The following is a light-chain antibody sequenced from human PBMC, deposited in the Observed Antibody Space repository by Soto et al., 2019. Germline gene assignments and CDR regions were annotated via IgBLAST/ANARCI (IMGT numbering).Light chain of an antibody. V-gene: IGKV3-15*01. CDR2: GAS. CDR1: QSVSNN. Sequence: EMVMTQSPATLSVSPGERATLSCRASQSVSNNLAWYQQKPGQAPRLLIYGASTRATGIPARFSGSGSGTEFTLTISSLQSEDFAVYHCQQYNDWPPLTFGGGTKVEIK. J-gene: IGKJ4*01. CDR3: QQYNDWPPLT.